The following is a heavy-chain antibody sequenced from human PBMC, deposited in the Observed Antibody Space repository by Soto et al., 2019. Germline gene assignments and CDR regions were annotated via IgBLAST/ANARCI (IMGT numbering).Heavy chain of an antibody. CDR3: ARSDHYYYDSSGYFYTGFDY. V-gene: IGHV4-59*08. J-gene: IGHJ4*02. CDR1: GGSISSYY. CDR2: IYYSGST. D-gene: IGHD3-22*01. Sequence: SETLSLTCTVSGGSISSYYWSWIRQPPGKGLEWIGYIYYSGSTNYNPSLKSRLTISVDTSKNQFSLKLSSVTAADTAVYYCARSDHYYYDSSGYFYTGFDYWGQGTLVTVSS.